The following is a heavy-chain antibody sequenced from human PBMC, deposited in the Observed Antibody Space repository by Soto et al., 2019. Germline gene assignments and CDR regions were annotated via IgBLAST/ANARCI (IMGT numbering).Heavy chain of an antibody. J-gene: IGHJ6*02. CDR1: GGTFSSYA. V-gene: IGHV1-69*01. CDR2: IIPIFGTA. D-gene: IGHD4-17*01. CDR3: ARRGLEGDYGSRYYGRDV. Sequence: QVQLVQSGAEVKKPGSSVKVSCKASGGTFSSYAISWVRQAPGQGLEWMGGIIPIFGTANYAQKFQGRVKITADESTSPAYMELSSLRSEDTAVYYGARRGLEGDYGSRYYGRDVCGQGTTVTVCS.